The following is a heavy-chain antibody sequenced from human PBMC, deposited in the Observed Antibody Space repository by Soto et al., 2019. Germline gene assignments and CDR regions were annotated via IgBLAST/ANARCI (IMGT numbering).Heavy chain of an antibody. CDR2: ISGSGGST. J-gene: IGHJ6*02. CDR1: GFTFSSYA. V-gene: IGHV3-23*01. D-gene: IGHD1-26*01. CDR3: AKPARIVGATWGTWYYYYGMDV. Sequence: GGSLRLSCAASGFTFSSYAMSWVRQAPGKGLEWVSAISGSGGSTYYADSVKGRFTISRDNSKNTLYLQMNSLRAEDKAVYYCAKPARIVGATWGTWYYYYGMDVWGQGTTVTVSS.